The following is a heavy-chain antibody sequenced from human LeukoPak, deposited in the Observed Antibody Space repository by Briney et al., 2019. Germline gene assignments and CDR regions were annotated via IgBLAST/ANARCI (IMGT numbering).Heavy chain of an antibody. J-gene: IGHJ4*02. CDR1: GGTFSSYA. CDR2: IITIFGTA. Sequence: ASVKVSCKASGGTFSSYAISWVRQAPGQGLEWMGGIITIFGTANYAQKFQGRVTITADESTSTAYMELSSLRSEDTAVYYCARGSYYDFWSGPIIRPYYFDYWGQGTLVTVSS. CDR3: ARGSYYDFWSGPIIRPYYFDY. D-gene: IGHD3-3*01. V-gene: IGHV1-69*13.